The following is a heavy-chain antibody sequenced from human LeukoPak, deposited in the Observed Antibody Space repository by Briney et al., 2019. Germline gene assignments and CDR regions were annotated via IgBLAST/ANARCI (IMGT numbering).Heavy chain of an antibody. Sequence: VKPGGSLRLSCAASGFTFSSYSMNWVRQAPGKGLEWASSISSSSYIYYADSVKGRFTISRDNAKNSLYLQMNSLRAEDTAVYYCARGPPYSSSSVFFDYWGQGTLVTVSS. CDR1: GFTFSSYS. CDR2: ISSSSYI. J-gene: IGHJ4*02. V-gene: IGHV3-21*01. CDR3: ARGPPYSSSSVFFDY. D-gene: IGHD6-6*01.